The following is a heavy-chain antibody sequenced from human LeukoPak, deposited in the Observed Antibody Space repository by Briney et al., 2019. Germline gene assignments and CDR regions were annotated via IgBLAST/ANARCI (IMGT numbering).Heavy chain of an antibody. CDR2: IYPNRGGA. D-gene: IGHD3-22*01. V-gene: IGHV1-2*02. CDR1: GYTFTDYY. CDR3: SRAYDGSGNLDY. J-gene: IGHJ4*02. Sequence: ASVKVSCKCSGYTFTDYYMHWVRQAPGQGLEWMGWIYPNRGGANYAQKFQGRVTMTRDTSINTAYMELSRLRSDDTAVYYCSRAYDGSGNLDYWGEGTLVTVSS.